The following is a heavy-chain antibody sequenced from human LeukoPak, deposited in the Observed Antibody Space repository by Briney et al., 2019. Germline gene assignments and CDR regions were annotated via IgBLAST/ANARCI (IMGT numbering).Heavy chain of an antibody. CDR2: IKHDGSEK. J-gene: IGHJ5*02. CDR1: GFIFTGYF. Sequence: GGALRLSCATSGFIFTGYFMTRVRQAPGKGLEWVASIKHDGSEKYYVDSVRDRFTISRDNSKNTVYLQMDSLRAEDTAVYYCANSRGHGSGNLWGQGALVTVSS. CDR3: ANSRGHGSGNL. D-gene: IGHD3-10*01. V-gene: IGHV3-7*03.